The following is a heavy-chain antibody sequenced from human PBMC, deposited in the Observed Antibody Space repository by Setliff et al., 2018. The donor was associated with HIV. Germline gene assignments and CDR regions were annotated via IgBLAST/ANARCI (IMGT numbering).Heavy chain of an antibody. D-gene: IGHD6-19*01. CDR2: VFYSGGA. V-gene: IGHV4-59*11. CDR1: GGSISTHY. Sequence: PSETLSLTCTVSGGSISTHYWSWIRQPPGKGLEWIGIVFYSGGANYNPSLQSRITMSVDKSKNQFSLKLSSVTAADTAVYYCARLGDNSGYYYYYYMDVWGKGTTVTVSS. CDR3: ARLGDNSGYYYYYYMDV. J-gene: IGHJ6*03.